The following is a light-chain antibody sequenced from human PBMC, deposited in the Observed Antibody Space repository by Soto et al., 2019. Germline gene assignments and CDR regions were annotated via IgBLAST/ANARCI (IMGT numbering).Light chain of an antibody. CDR2: DAS. Sequence: DIQMTQSPSSLSASVGDRVTITGRASQSISSWLAWYQQKPGKAPKLLIYDASSLESGVPSRFSGSGSGTEFTLTISSLQPDDFATYYCQQYKSYPITFGPGTRLEIK. CDR1: QSISSW. J-gene: IGKJ5*01. V-gene: IGKV1-5*01. CDR3: QQYKSYPIT.